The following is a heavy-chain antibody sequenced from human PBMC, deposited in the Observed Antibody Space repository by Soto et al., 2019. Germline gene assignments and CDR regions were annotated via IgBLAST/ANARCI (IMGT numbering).Heavy chain of an antibody. V-gene: IGHV1-18*01. CDR1: GYAFSSYG. CDR3: AQDAHEAEASDV. Sequence: QAQLVQSEPEVKRPGASVKVSCEASGYAFSSYGINWVRRAPGQGLEWLGWMSTYNENIVYAQKFQGRVTMTADTSRSTAYLDLGAMRSDDTAVDYGAQDAHEAEASDVWGQGTMVTVSS. J-gene: IGHJ3*01. CDR2: MSTYNENI.